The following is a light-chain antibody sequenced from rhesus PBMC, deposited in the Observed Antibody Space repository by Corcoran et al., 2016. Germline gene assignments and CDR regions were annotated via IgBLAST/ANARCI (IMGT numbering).Light chain of an antibody. CDR3: QLSSSGPLT. CDR1: QGISSW. V-gene: IGKV1-22*01. J-gene: IGKJ4*01. CDR2: KAS. Sequence: DIQMTQSPSSLSASVGDTVTITCRASQGISSWLAWYQQKPGKAPKLLSYKASSLQSGVPSRFSGSGSRTDFTLTLSRLRSDDFATYCCQLSSSGPLTFCGGTKVELK.